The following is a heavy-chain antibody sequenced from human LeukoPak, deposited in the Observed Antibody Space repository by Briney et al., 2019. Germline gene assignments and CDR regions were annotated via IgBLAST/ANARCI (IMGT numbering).Heavy chain of an antibody. J-gene: IGHJ4*02. V-gene: IGHV3-30*18. D-gene: IGHD3-16*02. CDR3: AKVLLRLGELSPFDY. CDR1: GFTFSSYG. Sequence: GGSLRPSCAASGFTFSSYGMHWVRQAPGKGLEWVAVTSYDGSNKYYADSVKGRFTISRDNSKNTLYLQMNSLRAEDTAVYYCAKVLLRLGELSPFDYWGQGTLVTVSS. CDR2: TSYDGSNK.